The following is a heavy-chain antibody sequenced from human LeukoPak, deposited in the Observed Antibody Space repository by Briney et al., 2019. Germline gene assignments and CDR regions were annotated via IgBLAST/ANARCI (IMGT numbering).Heavy chain of an antibody. Sequence: PGGSLRLSCVASEFTFSSYWMSWVRQAPGKGLEWVANIKRDGSEEYYVDSVKGRFTISRDNAKNPVYLQMDSLRVEDTAVYFCARFAIVPTMRAVDYWGQGTLVTVSS. J-gene: IGHJ4*02. CDR3: ARFAIVPTMRAVDY. CDR1: EFTFSSYW. V-gene: IGHV3-7*01. CDR2: IKRDGSEE. D-gene: IGHD5-12*01.